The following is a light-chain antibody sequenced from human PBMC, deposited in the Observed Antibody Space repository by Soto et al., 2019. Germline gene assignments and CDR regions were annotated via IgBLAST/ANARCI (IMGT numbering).Light chain of an antibody. CDR1: SRDVGGYEY. CDR2: DVT. J-gene: IGLJ2*01. CDR3: SSYTRGSIDVL. Sequence: QSALTQPASVSGSPGQSITISCTGTSRDVGGYEYVSWYQQHPGKAPKLMIYDVTYRPSGVSDRFSGSKSGNTASLSISGLQAEDEADYYCSSYTRGSIDVLFGGGTKLTVL. V-gene: IGLV2-14*01.